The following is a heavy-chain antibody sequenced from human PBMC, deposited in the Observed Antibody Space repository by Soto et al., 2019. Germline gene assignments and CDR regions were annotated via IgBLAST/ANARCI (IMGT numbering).Heavy chain of an antibody. D-gene: IGHD1-26*01. CDR3: ARRVGAVPSQD. J-gene: IGHJ1*01. V-gene: IGHV4-39*07. CDR1: GASISSRSFH. CDR2: IYYDGTT. Sequence: QLQLQESGPGLVKPSETLSLTCSVSGASISSRSFHWDWIRQAPGKGLECIGSIYYDGTTFYNPSLESRVTISADTSNNQFSLKMNSLTAADTAVCFCARRVGAVPSQDWGQGTLVIVSA.